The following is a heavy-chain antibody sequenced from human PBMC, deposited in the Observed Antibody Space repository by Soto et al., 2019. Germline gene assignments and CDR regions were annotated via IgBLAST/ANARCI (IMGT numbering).Heavy chain of an antibody. CDR3: ARDARNADYDY. D-gene: IGHD1-1*01. Sequence: EVQLVESGGGLVQPGGSLKLSCAVSGFTFSSHAMNWVRQALGKGLEWVAYIHGTRSIIYYADSVKGRFTNSRDNAKNSLYLQMDSLRDEDTALYYGARDARNADYDYWGQGTLVTVSS. J-gene: IGHJ4*02. CDR2: IHGTRSII. V-gene: IGHV3-48*02. CDR1: GFTFSSHA.